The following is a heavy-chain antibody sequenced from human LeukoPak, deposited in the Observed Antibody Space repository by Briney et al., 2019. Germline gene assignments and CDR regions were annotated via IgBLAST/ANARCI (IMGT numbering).Heavy chain of an antibody. CDR2: ISYDGSNK. J-gene: IGHJ5*02. D-gene: IGHD5-12*01. Sequence: PGRSLRLSCAASGFTFSSYAMHWVRQAPGKGLEWVAVISYDGSNKYYADSVKGRFTISRDNSKNTLYLQMNSLRAEDTAVYYCARALTVATGITWGQGTLVTVSS. CDR1: GFTFSSYA. CDR3: ARALTVATGIT. V-gene: IGHV3-30-3*01.